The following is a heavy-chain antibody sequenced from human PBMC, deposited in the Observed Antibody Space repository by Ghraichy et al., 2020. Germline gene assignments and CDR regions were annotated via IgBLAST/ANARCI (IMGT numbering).Heavy chain of an antibody. CDR2: ISGSGGST. CDR3: AKTHLWGCSSTSCKEGAFDI. Sequence: GGSLRLSSAALGFTFSSSAMSWVPQAPGKGLGWVSAISGSGGSTYYADSVKGRFTISRDNSKNTLYLQMNSLRAEDTAVYYCAKTHLWGCSSTSCKEGAFDIWGQGTMVTVSS. V-gene: IGHV3-23*01. CDR1: GFTFSSSA. D-gene: IGHD2-2*01. J-gene: IGHJ3*02.